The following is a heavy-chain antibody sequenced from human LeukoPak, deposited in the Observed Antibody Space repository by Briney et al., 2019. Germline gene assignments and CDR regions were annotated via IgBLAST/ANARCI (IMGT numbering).Heavy chain of an antibody. V-gene: IGHV4-59*11. Sequence: SETLSLTCSVSDESFSSHYWTWIRQAPGKGLEWIGYISSIGSTNYNPSLKSRVTISVDTSKKQFSPKMTSVTAADTAVYYCARDPTTVTKGFDIWGQGTMVTVSS. CDR2: ISSIGST. CDR3: ARDPTTVTKGFDI. J-gene: IGHJ3*02. D-gene: IGHD4-17*01. CDR1: DESFSSHY.